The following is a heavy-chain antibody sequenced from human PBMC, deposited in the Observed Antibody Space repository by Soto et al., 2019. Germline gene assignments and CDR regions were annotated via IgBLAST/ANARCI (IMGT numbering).Heavy chain of an antibody. CDR2: IYYSGST. J-gene: IGHJ4*02. V-gene: IGHV4-39*01. CDR1: CGSISSSSYY. D-gene: IGHD6-19*01. CDR3: ARHLIAVAGLDY. Sequence: SETLSLTCTVSCGSISSSSYYWGWIRQPPGKGLEWIGSIYYSGSTYYNPSLKSRVTISVDTSKNQFSLKLSSVTAADTAVYYCARHLIAVAGLDYWGQGTLVTVS.